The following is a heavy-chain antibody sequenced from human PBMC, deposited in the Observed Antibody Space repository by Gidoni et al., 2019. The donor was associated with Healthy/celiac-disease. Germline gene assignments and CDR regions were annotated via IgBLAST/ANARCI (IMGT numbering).Heavy chain of an antibody. D-gene: IGHD3-22*01. CDR2: IKQDGSEK. V-gene: IGHV3-7*01. Sequence: EVQLVESGGGLVQPGGSLRLSCAASGFTFSSSWMSWVRQAPGKGLEWVANIKQDGSEKYYVDSVKGRFTISRDNAKNSLYLQMNSLRAEDTAVYYCARDSGGDYYDSSGYPDNWFDPWGQGTLVTVSS. CDR1: GFTFSSSW. CDR3: ARDSGGDYYDSSGYPDNWFDP. J-gene: IGHJ5*02.